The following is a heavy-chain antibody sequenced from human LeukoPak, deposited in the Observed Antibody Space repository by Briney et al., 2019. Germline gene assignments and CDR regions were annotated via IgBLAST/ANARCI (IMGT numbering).Heavy chain of an antibody. V-gene: IGHV3-30*18. Sequence: PGGSLRLSCAASGFTFSGYGIHWVRQAPGKGLEWVAVVSYDGSNQYYADSVKGRFTTSRDNSKNTVSLQMNSLRAEDTAVHYCAKRATDDSLDIWGQGTMVTVSS. CDR3: AKRATDDSLDI. CDR1: GFTFSGYG. CDR2: VSYDGSNQ. D-gene: IGHD5-12*01. J-gene: IGHJ3*02.